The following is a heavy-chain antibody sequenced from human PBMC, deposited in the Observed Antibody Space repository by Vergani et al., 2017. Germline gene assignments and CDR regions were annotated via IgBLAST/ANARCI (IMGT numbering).Heavy chain of an antibody. CDR1: GGTFSSYT. CDR2: IIPILGIA. CDR3: ARTYYYDSSGYWDDY. J-gene: IGHJ4*02. V-gene: IGHV1-69*02. D-gene: IGHD3-22*01. Sequence: QVQLVQSGAEVKKPGSSVKVSCKASGGTFSSYTISWVRQAPGQGLEWMGRIIPILGIANDAQKFQGRVTITADKSTSTAYMALSSLRSEDTAVYYCARTYYYDSSGYWDDYWGQGTLVTVSS.